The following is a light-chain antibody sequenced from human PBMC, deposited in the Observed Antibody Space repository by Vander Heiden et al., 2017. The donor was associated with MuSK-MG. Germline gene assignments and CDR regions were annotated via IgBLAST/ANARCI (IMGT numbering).Light chain of an antibody. CDR3: HQDDNLPLT. Sequence: DIQMTQSPSSLSASVGDRVTITCQASHDITNYLNWYQQKPGKAPKLLIYDASNLETGVPSRFSGSGSGTDFTFTISSLQPEDVATYYCHQDDNLPLTFGQGTRLEIK. CDR2: DAS. V-gene: IGKV1-33*01. CDR1: HDITNY. J-gene: IGKJ5*01.